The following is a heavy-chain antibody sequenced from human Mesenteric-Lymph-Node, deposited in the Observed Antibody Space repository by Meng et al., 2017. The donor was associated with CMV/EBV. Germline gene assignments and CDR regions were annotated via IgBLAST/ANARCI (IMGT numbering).Heavy chain of an antibody. CDR1: GYSFTSYW. CDR3: ARRRSMDYGSGSYWDTAFDY. Sequence: GESLKISCKGSGYSFTSYWIGWVRQMPGKGLEWMGIIYPGDSDTRYSPSFQGQVTISADKSISTAYLQWSSLKASDTAMYYCARRRSMDYGSGSYWDTAFDYWGQGTLVTVSS. V-gene: IGHV5-51*01. J-gene: IGHJ4*02. CDR2: IYPGDSDT. D-gene: IGHD3-10*01.